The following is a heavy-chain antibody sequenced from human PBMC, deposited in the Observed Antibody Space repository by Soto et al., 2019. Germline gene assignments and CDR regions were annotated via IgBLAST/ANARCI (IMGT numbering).Heavy chain of an antibody. CDR1: GGSISSYY. J-gene: IGHJ4*02. D-gene: IGHD6-19*01. Sequence: QVQLQESGPGLVKPSETLSLTCTVSGGSISSYYWTWIRQPAGKGLEWIGRIYSSGSTNFNPSLKSRVTMSVDTSKNQFSLNLTSVTAADTAIYYCARDGGFSSGWTTYFDYWGQGTLVTVSS. V-gene: IGHV4-4*07. CDR3: ARDGGFSSGWTTYFDY. CDR2: IYSSGST.